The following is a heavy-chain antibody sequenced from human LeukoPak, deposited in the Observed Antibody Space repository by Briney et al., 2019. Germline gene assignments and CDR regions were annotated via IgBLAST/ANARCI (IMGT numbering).Heavy chain of an antibody. D-gene: IGHD2-15*01. CDR2: IIPILGTS. CDR3: ARHPGYCSGGSCYYYYYYGMDV. V-gene: IGHV1-69*13. Sequence: AVTVSCKASGGTFSSYAISEVGQAPGQGGEGMGGIIPILGTSNYAQKFKGRFTITADESTSTAYMELSSLRSEDTAVYYCARHPGYCSGGSCYYYYYYGMDVWGKGTPVTVSS. J-gene: IGHJ6*04. CDR1: GGTFSSYA.